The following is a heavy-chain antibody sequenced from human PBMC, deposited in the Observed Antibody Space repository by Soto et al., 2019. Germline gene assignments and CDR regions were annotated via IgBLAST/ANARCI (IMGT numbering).Heavy chain of an antibody. Sequence: SETLSLTCAVYGGSFSGYYWSWIRQPPGKGLEWIGEINHSGSTNYNPSLKSRVTISVDTSKNQFSLKLSSVTAADTAVYYCARGYYDYIWGSYRYGEFYFDYWGQGTLVTVS. CDR3: ARGYYDYIWGSYRYGEFYFDY. CDR1: GGSFSGYY. CDR2: INHSGST. J-gene: IGHJ4*02. V-gene: IGHV4-34*01. D-gene: IGHD3-16*02.